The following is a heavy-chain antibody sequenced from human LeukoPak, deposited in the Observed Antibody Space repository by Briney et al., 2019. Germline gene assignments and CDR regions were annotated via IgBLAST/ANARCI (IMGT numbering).Heavy chain of an antibody. D-gene: IGHD6-13*01. CDR2: INGSGGST. V-gene: IGHV3-23*01. CDR3: AGIAAAGTGSHFDH. CDR1: GFTFSSYA. J-gene: IGHJ4*02. Sequence: PGGSLRLSCAASGFTFSSYAMSWVRQAPGKGLEWVSAINGSGGSTYYADSVKGRFTISRDNSRNTLYLQMNSLRSEDTAVYYCAGIAAAGTGSHFDHWGQGTLVTVSS.